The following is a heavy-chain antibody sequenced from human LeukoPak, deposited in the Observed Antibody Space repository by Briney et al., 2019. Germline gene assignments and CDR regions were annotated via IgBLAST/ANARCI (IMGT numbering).Heavy chain of an antibody. Sequence: SETLSLTCTVSGGSISSYYWSWIRQPAGKGLEWSGRIYTSGNTNYNPSLKSRVTMSVDTSKNQFSLKLSSVTAADTAVYYCASDVPNWNYFDYWGQGTLVTVS. V-gene: IGHV4-4*07. D-gene: IGHD1-1*01. CDR3: ASDVPNWNYFDY. CDR2: IYTSGNT. CDR1: GGSISSYY. J-gene: IGHJ4*02.